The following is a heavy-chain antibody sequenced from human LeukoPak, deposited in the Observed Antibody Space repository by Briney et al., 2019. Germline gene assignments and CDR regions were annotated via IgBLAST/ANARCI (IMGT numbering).Heavy chain of an antibody. CDR1: GVSMSAFQ. Sequence: SETLSLTCTVSGVSMSAFQWSWVRQSPEKGLEWIGCVNTKGETNYNPSLKSRVITSVGTPKSQFSLRLTSVTAADTAVYYCATSNDAKIAPFDHWGQGALVTVSS. J-gene: IGHJ4*02. V-gene: IGHV4-4*09. D-gene: IGHD2-8*01. CDR2: VNTKGET. CDR3: ATSNDAKIAPFDH.